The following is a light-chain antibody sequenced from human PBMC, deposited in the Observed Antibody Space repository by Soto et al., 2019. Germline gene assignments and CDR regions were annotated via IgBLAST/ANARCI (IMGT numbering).Light chain of an antibody. CDR2: LNSDGSH. Sequence: QPVLTQSPSASASLGASVKLTCTLSSGHSSYAIAWHQQQPEKGPRYLMKLNSDGSHSKGDGIPDRFSGSSSGAERYLTISXXXXXXEADYYCQTWGSGTVVFGGGTKLTV. CDR3: QTWGSGTVV. J-gene: IGLJ2*01. V-gene: IGLV4-69*01. CDR1: SGHSSYA.